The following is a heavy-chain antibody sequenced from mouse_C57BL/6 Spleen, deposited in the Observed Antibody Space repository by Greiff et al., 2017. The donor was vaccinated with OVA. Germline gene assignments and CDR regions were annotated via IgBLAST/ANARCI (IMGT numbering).Heavy chain of an antibody. CDR2: IDPNSGGT. CDR3: ARRGITTVVESFYYFDY. V-gene: IGHV1-72*01. CDR1: GYTFTSYW. Sequence: QVQLQQPGAELVKPGASVKLSCKASGYTFTSYWMHWVKQRPGRGLEWIGRIDPNSGGTKYNEKFKSKATLTVDKPSSTAYMQLSSLTSEDSAVYYCARRGITTVVESFYYFDYWGQGTTLTVSS. D-gene: IGHD1-1*01. J-gene: IGHJ2*01.